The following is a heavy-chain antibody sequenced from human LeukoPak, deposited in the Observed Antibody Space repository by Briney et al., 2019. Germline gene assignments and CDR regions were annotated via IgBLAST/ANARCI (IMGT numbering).Heavy chain of an antibody. J-gene: IGHJ4*02. Sequence: SQTLSLTCVIFGDSVSSNSATWNWIRQSPSSGLEWLGRTYYRSKWNTDFAVTVKSRITIRPDTSKNQISLQLKSVTPEDTAVYFCARGVFALDYWGQGTLVTVSS. CDR1: GDSVSSNSAT. V-gene: IGHV6-1*01. CDR3: ARGVFALDY. CDR2: TYYRSKWNT. D-gene: IGHD5/OR15-5a*01.